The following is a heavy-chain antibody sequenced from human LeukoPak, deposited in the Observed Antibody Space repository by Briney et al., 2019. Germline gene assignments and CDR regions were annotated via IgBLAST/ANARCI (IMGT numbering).Heavy chain of an antibody. CDR2: FDPEDGET. J-gene: IGHJ4*02. D-gene: IGHD3-16*02. V-gene: IGHV1-24*01. CDR3: AKERAGYTNPYYFDY. CDR1: GYTLTELS. Sequence: GASVKVSCKVSGYTLTELSMHWVRQVPGKGLEWMGGFDPEDGETIYAQKFQGRVTMTEDTSTDTAYMELSSLSSEDTAVYYCAKERAGYTNPYYFDYWGQGTLVTVSS.